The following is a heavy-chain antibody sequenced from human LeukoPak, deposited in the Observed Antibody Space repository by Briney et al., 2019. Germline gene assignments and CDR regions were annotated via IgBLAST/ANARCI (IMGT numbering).Heavy chain of an antibody. CDR2: IYYSGST. D-gene: IGHD2-15*01. Sequence: PSETLSLTCTVSGGSVSSGSYYWSWIRQPPGKGLEWIGYIYYSGSTNYNPSLKSRVTISVDTSKNQFSLKLSSVTAADTAVYYCARGGGTGNWFDPWGQGTLVTVSS. J-gene: IGHJ5*02. V-gene: IGHV4-61*01. CDR3: ARGGGTGNWFDP. CDR1: GGSVSSGSYY.